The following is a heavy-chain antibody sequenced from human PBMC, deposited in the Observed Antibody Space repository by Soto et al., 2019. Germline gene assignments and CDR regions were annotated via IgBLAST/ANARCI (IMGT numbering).Heavy chain of an antibody. CDR1: GFTFSSYS. J-gene: IGHJ6*02. D-gene: IGHD3-3*01. CDR3: ARDVDFWSGHGYYYYGMDV. Sequence: PGGSLRLSCAASGFTFSSYSMNWVRXAPXXXXXWVSYISSSSSTIYYADSVKGXXTXXXXXXXXXXXXXXNSLRDEDTAVYYCARDVDFWSGHGYYYYGMDVWGQGTTVTVSS. V-gene: IGHV3-48*02. CDR2: ISSSSSTI.